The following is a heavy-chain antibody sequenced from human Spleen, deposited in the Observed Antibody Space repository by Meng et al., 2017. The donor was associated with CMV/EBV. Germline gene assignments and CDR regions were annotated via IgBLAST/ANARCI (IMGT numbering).Heavy chain of an antibody. V-gene: IGHV4-30-4*01. Sequence: QVRRQESGPGLVRPSQTLSLTCTVSGGSIRSGDYYWSWIRQPPGKGLEWIGYIYYSGNTYYNPSLKSRVTISIDTSKNQFSLKLSSVTAADTAVYYCARAEYYNWFDPWGQGTLVTVSS. CDR2: IYYSGNT. CDR1: GGSIRSGDYY. CDR3: ARAEYYNWFDP. J-gene: IGHJ5*02. D-gene: IGHD1-14*01.